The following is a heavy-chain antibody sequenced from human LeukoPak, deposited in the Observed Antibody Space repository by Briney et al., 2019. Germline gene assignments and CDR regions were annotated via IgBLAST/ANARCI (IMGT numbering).Heavy chain of an antibody. J-gene: IGHJ6*03. CDR3: ARDRNTMIGLYYYYYMDV. D-gene: IGHD3-22*01. CDR2: MYTSGRT. Sequence: SETLSLTCTVSGGSISSYYWTWIRQPAGKGLEWIGRMYTSGRTNYNPSLKSRFTMSVDTSKNQFSLKLSSVTAADTAGYYCARDRNTMIGLYYYYYMDVWGKGTTVTVPS. V-gene: IGHV4-4*07. CDR1: GGSISSYY.